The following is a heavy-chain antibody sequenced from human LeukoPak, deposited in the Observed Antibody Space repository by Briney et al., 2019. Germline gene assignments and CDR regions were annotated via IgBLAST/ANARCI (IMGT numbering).Heavy chain of an antibody. CDR2: INPNSGGT. CDR1: GYTFTGYY. V-gene: IGHV1-2*06. CDR3: AIPYSSSRSPFDY. D-gene: IGHD6-13*01. Sequence: ASVKVSCKASGYTFTGYYMHWVRQAPGQGLEWMGRINPNSGGTNYAQKFQGRVTMTRDTSISTAYMELSRLRSDDTAVYYCAIPYSSSRSPFDYWGQGTLITVSS. J-gene: IGHJ4*02.